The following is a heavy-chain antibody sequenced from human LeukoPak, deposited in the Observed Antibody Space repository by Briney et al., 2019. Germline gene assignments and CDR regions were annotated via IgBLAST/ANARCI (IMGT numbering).Heavy chain of an antibody. CDR3: ATYRDPVNRVAWFDP. J-gene: IGHJ5*02. V-gene: IGHV4-31*03. CDR1: GGSISSYGYY. D-gene: IGHD4-17*01. Sequence: SETLSLTCSVSGGSISSYGYYWSWIRQHPGKGLEWIGFIYYSGSTLYAPSFRSRVTISVDTSKNQFSLQLTSLTAADTAIYYCATYRDPVNRVAWFDPWGQGMLVTVSS. CDR2: IYYSGST.